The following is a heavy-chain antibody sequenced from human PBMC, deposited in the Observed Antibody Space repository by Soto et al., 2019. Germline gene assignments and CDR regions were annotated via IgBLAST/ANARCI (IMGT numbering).Heavy chain of an antibody. CDR2: ISGNGGGS. J-gene: IGHJ4*02. Sequence: GALRLSCAASGFRFSTYAMGWVRQATGKGLEWVSGISGNGGGSYYADSVKGRFTISRDNSKSTLYLQMNSLRAEDTAVYYCAKAYFVWSSEQPYYFDYWGQGTLVTVSS. CDR3: AKAYFVWSSEQPYYFDY. V-gene: IGHV3-23*01. CDR1: GFRFSTYA. D-gene: IGHD3-16*01.